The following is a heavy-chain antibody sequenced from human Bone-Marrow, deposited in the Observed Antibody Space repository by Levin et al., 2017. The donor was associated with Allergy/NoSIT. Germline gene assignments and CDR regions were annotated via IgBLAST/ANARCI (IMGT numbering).Heavy chain of an antibody. CDR3: VRGGKYCSGDSCSSTWLL. D-gene: IGHD2-15*01. CDR2: IIPIFDTP. J-gene: IGHJ4*02. V-gene: IGHV1-69*06. CDR1: GGTFSGYA. Sequence: GASVKVSCKPSGGTFSGYAISWVRQAPGQGLEWMGGIIPIFDTPYYAQRFQGRVTITADKSTSTAYMELSSLRSDDTAVFYCVRGGKYCSGDSCSSTWLLWGQGTLVTVSS.